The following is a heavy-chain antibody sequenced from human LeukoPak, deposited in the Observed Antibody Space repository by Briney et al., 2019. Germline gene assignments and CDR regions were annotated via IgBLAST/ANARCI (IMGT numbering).Heavy chain of an antibody. V-gene: IGHV3-7*03. CDR1: GFTFSSYW. CDR3: AKEMYSSSSY. CDR2: INHNGNVN. J-gene: IGHJ4*02. Sequence: GGSLRLSCAASGFTFSSYWMNWARQAPGKGLEWVASINHNGNVNYYVDSVKGRFTISRDNAKNSLYLQMNSLRAEDTAVYYCAKEMYSSSSYWGQGTLVTVSS. D-gene: IGHD6-6*01.